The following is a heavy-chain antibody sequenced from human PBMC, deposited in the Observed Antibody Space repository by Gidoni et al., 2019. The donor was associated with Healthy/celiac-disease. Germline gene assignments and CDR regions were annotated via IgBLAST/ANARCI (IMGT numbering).Heavy chain of an antibody. CDR1: GFTFGDYA. D-gene: IGHD6-6*01. Sequence: EVQLVESGGGLVQPGRSLRRSCTASGFTFGDYAMSWVRQAPGKGLEWVGFIRSKADGGTTEYAASVKGRFTISRDDSKSIAYLQMNSLKTEDTAVYYCTRRVAARRRYAFDIWGQGTMVTVSS. CDR2: IRSKADGGTT. J-gene: IGHJ3*02. V-gene: IGHV3-49*04. CDR3: TRRVAARRRYAFDI.